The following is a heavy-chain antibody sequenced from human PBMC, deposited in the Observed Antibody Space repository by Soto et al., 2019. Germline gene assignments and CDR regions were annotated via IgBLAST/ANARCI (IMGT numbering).Heavy chain of an antibody. CDR1: GSTFSGSV. V-gene: IGHV1-3*01. CDR2: INADNGNT. J-gene: IGHJ4*02. D-gene: IGHD4-17*01. CDR3: ASEIDATTATSLDY. Sequence: QVQLVQSGAEVKKPGASVKVSCKASGSTFSGSVTHWVRQAPEQGLEWMGWINADNGNTKYTQKFQGRVTMTWDTSASTAYLKWSSLRSEDTAISYCASEIDATTATSLDYWGQGTLVTVSS.